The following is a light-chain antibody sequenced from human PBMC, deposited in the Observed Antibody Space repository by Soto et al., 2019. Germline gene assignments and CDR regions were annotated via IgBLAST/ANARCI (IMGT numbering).Light chain of an antibody. CDR1: QSISSW. J-gene: IGKJ4*01. CDR2: TAS. V-gene: IGKV1-12*01. CDR3: QQANSFPLT. Sequence: DLQMTQSPSTLSGSVGDRVTITCRASQSISSWLAWYQQEPEKAPKLLIYTASRSQSGVPSRFSGSGSGTDFTLTISSLQPEDFATYYCQQANSFPLTFGGGTKVDIK.